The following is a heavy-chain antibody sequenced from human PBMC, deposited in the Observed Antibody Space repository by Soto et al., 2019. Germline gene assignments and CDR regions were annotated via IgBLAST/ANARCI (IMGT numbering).Heavy chain of an antibody. V-gene: IGHV1-69*19. CDR1: GGTFNTYA. Sequence: QVQLVQSGAEMKKPGSSVKVSCQSSGGTFNTYAMNWVRQAPGQGPEWMGDISPMFGAANYAPKFQGRVTITADESTGTSYMQLSSLTSEDTDLYVGAREVQVHSPAFVYWGQGTLVTVSS. CDR2: ISPMFGAA. D-gene: IGHD2-15*01. CDR3: AREVQVHSPAFVY. J-gene: IGHJ4*02.